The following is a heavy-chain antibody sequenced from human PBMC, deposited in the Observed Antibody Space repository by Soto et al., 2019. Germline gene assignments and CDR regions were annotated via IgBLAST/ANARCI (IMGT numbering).Heavy chain of an antibody. Sequence: QVQLQQWGAGLLKPSETLSLTCAVYGGSFSGYYWSWIRQPPGKGLEWIGDINHSGSTNYNPSLKSRVTISVDTSKNQFSLKLSSVTAADTAVYYCASLLGSYPFDYWGQGTLVTVSS. J-gene: IGHJ4*02. D-gene: IGHD1-26*01. CDR3: ASLLGSYPFDY. V-gene: IGHV4-34*01. CDR2: INHSGST. CDR1: GGSFSGYY.